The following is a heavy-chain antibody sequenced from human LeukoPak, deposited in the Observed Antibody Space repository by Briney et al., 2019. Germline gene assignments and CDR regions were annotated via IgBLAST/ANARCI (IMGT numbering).Heavy chain of an antibody. J-gene: IGHJ4*02. Sequence: SGGSLRLSCAASGFTCSDYYMSWIRQAPGKGLECVSYISSSCSTIYYADSVKGRFTISRDTANNSLSLQMNSLRAEDTAVYYCARYDYGDYDPFDYWGQGTLVTVSS. D-gene: IGHD4-17*01. CDR1: GFTCSDYY. V-gene: IGHV3-11*04. CDR3: ARYDYGDYDPFDY. CDR2: ISSSCSTI.